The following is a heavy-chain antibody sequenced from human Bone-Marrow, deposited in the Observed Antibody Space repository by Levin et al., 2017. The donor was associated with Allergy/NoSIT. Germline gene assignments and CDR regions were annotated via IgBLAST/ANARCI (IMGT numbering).Heavy chain of an antibody. CDR2: ISYNGGNN. CDR3: AKEVVLHSGSYYLGDGLDV. CDR1: GFTFSSYG. Sequence: LSLTCAASGFTFSSYGMQWVRQAPGKGLEWVAFISYNGGNNNYADSVKGRFTISRDNSKNTLYLEMNSLRAEDTAVYYCAKEVVLHSGSYYLGDGLDVWGQGTTVTVS. J-gene: IGHJ6*02. D-gene: IGHD3-10*01. V-gene: IGHV3-30*18.